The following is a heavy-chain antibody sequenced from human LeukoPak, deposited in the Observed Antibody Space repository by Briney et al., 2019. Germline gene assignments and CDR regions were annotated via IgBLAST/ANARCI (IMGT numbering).Heavy chain of an antibody. CDR3: ARYDATAMVTP. Sequence: GGPLRLSCAASGFTFSSYSMNWVRQAPGKGLEWVSYISSSSSTIYYADSVKGRFTISRDNAKNSLYLQMNSLRAEDTAVYYCARYDATAMVTPWGQGTLVTVSS. CDR1: GFTFSSYS. V-gene: IGHV3-48*04. J-gene: IGHJ5*02. CDR2: ISSSSSTI. D-gene: IGHD5-18*01.